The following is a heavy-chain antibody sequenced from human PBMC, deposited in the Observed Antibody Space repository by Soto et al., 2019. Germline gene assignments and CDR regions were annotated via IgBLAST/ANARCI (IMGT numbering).Heavy chain of an antibody. Sequence: GESLKISCKGSGYSFTSYWIGRVRQMPGKGLEWMGIIYPGDSDTRYSPSFQGQVTISADKSISTAYLQWSSLKASDTAMYYCARSTWLTGDRYYFDYWGQGTLVTVSS. CDR1: GYSFTSYW. V-gene: IGHV5-51*01. CDR3: ARSTWLTGDRYYFDY. J-gene: IGHJ4*02. CDR2: IYPGDSDT. D-gene: IGHD7-27*01.